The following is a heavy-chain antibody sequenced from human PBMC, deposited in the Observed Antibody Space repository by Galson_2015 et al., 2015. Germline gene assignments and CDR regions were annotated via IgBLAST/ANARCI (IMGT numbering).Heavy chain of an antibody. V-gene: IGHV4-39*01. Sequence: SETLPLTCTVSGGSISSSSYYWGWIRQPPGKGLEWIGSIYYSGSTYYNPSLKSRVTISVDTSKNQFSLKLSSVTAADTAVYYCAVGVPAAKHDAFDIWGQGTMVTVSS. D-gene: IGHD2-2*01. CDR2: IYYSGST. CDR1: GGSISSSSYY. J-gene: IGHJ3*02. CDR3: AVGVPAAKHDAFDI.